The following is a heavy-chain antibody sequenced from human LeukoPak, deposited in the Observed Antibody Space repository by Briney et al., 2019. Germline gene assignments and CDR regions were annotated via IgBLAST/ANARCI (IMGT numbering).Heavy chain of an antibody. Sequence: ASVKVSCKASGYTFTGYYMHWVRQAPGQGLEWMGWINPNSGGTNYAQKFQGRVTMTRDTSISTAYMELSRLRSDDKAVYYCARDREFGRGYEAFDIWGQGTLVTVSS. CDR1: GYTFTGYY. CDR2: INPNSGGT. V-gene: IGHV1-2*02. J-gene: IGHJ4*02. CDR3: ARDREFGRGYEAFDI. D-gene: IGHD5-18*01.